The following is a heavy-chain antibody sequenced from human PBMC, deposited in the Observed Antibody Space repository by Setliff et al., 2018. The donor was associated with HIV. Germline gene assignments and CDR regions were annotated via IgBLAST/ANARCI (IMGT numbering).Heavy chain of an antibody. V-gene: IGHV3-23*01. Sequence: PSETLRLSCAASGFTFSNYAMSWVRQAPGEGLEWVSAILSTGERTFYADSVKGRSTISRDNSKNTVYLQMNSLRAEDTAEYYCAKELAASGLGYFDSWGRGILVTVSS. D-gene: IGHD3-22*01. CDR2: ILSTGERT. J-gene: IGHJ4*02. CDR3: AKELAASGLGYFDS. CDR1: GFTFSNYA.